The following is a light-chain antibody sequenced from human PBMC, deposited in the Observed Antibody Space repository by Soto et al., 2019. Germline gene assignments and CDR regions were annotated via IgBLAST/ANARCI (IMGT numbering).Light chain of an antibody. Sequence: DIQMTQSPSSLSASVGDRVIITCRASQCISNYLAWYQQQPGKVPRLLIYAASILQSGVPSRFSGSGSGTDFTLTISSLQPEDVATYYCHKYNSAPLTFGGGTKVEIK. CDR3: HKYNSAPLT. CDR1: QCISNY. V-gene: IGKV1-27*01. CDR2: AAS. J-gene: IGKJ4*01.